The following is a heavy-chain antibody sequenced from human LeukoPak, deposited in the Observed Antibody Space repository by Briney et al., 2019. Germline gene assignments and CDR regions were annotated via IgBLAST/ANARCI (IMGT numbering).Heavy chain of an antibody. CDR2: ISSSSSYI. D-gene: IGHD6-19*01. Sequence: GGSLRLSCAASGFTFSSYSMNWVRQAPGKGLEWVSSISSSSSYIYYADSVKGRFTISRDSAKNSLYLQMNSLRAEDTAVYYCAREFFTSSGWEYYYYYGMDVWGQGTTVTVSS. CDR3: AREFFTSSGWEYYYYYGMDV. V-gene: IGHV3-21*01. J-gene: IGHJ6*02. CDR1: GFTFSSYS.